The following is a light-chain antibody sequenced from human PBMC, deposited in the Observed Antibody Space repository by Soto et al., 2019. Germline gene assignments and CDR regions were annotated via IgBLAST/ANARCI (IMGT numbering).Light chain of an antibody. Sequence: EILMTQSPATLSVSPGERATLSCRASQSLSRNLAWYQQKPGQAPRLLIYGASTRASGIPARFSGGGSGTEFTLTISSLQSEAFALYYCQHYNDWPPAFTFGPGTKVDL. CDR2: GAS. J-gene: IGKJ3*01. CDR3: QHYNDWPPAFT. V-gene: IGKV3-15*01. CDR1: QSLSRN.